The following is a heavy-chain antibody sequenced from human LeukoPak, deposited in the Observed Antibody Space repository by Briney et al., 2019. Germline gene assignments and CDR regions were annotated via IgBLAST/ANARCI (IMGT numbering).Heavy chain of an antibody. D-gene: IGHD6-19*01. Sequence: PGGSLRLSCAASGFTFDDYAMHWVRQAPGKGLEWVSGISWNSGSIGYADSVKGRFTISRDNSKNTLYLQMNSLRAEDTAVYYCAKDQSLSGWYYFDYWGQGTLVTVSS. CDR3: AKDQSLSGWYYFDY. CDR2: ISWNSGSI. J-gene: IGHJ4*02. V-gene: IGHV3-9*01. CDR1: GFTFDDYA.